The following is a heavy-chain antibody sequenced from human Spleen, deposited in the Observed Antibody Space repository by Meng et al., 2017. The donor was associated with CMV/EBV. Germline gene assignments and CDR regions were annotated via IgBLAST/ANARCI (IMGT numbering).Heavy chain of an antibody. CDR1: GYTFTGYN. D-gene: IGHD7-27*01. Sequence: ASVKVSCKASGYTFTGYNIHWVRQAPGQGHEWMGWINPNSGGTNYAQNFQGRITMTRDTSISTVYMDLSRLRSDDTAVYYCARSLGIPGYHYYGMDVWGQGTTVTVSS. V-gene: IGHV1-2*02. CDR3: ARSLGIPGYHYYGMDV. J-gene: IGHJ6*02. CDR2: INPNSGGT.